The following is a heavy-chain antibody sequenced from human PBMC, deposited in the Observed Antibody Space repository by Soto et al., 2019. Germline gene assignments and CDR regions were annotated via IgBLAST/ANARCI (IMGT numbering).Heavy chain of an antibody. Sequence: GGSLRLSCAASGFTFSDYYMSWIRQAPGKGLEWVSYISSSGSTIYYADSVKGRFTISRDNAKNSLYLQMNSLRAEDTAVYYCARVRYCSGGSCYPNYYYSYMDVWGKGTTVTVSS. V-gene: IGHV3-11*01. J-gene: IGHJ6*03. CDR3: ARVRYCSGGSCYPNYYYSYMDV. CDR2: ISSSGSTI. D-gene: IGHD2-15*01. CDR1: GFTFSDYY.